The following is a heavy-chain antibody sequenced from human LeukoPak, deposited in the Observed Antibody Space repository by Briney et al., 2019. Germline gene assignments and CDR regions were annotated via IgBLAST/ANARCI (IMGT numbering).Heavy chain of an antibody. D-gene: IGHD1-1*01. CDR2: SYHRGST. Sequence: ASETLSLTCTVSGGSISSYYWSWIRQPPGKGLEWTGWSYHRGSTSYNPSLKSRVAISVDTSKNQFSLKLSSVTAADTAVYYCARDRELGYWGQGTLVTVSS. CDR3: ARDRELGY. V-gene: IGHV4-59*01. J-gene: IGHJ4*02. CDR1: GGSISSYY.